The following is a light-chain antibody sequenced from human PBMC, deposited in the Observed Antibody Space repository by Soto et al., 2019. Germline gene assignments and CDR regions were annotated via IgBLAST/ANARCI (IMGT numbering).Light chain of an antibody. J-gene: IGLJ1*01. CDR1: SSDVGGYNY. CDR2: DVS. V-gene: IGLV2-14*01. Sequence: ALTQPASVSGSPGQSITISCTGTSSDVGGYNYVSWYQQHPGKAPKLMIYDVSNRPSGVSNRFSGSKSGNTTSLTISGLQAEDEADYYCSSYTSSSTLLYVFGTGTKVTVL. CDR3: SSYTSSSTLLYV.